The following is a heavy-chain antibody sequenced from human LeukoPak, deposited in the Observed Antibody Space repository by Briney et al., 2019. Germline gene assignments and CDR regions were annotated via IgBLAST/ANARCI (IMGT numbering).Heavy chain of an antibody. D-gene: IGHD3-3*01. CDR2: ISGDGGST. V-gene: IGHV3-43*02. CDR1: GFTFDDYA. CDR3: ARAPVLRFLEWLHGGYFDY. Sequence: GGSLRLSCAASGFTFDDYAMHWVRQAPGKGLEWVSLISGDGGSTYYADSVEGRFIISRDNSKNTLYLQMNSLRAEDTAVYYCARAPVLRFLEWLHGGYFDYWGQGTLVTVSS. J-gene: IGHJ4*02.